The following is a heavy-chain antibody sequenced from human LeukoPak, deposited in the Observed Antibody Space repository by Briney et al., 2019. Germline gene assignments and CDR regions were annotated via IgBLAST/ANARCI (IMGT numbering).Heavy chain of an antibody. CDR2: IYYSGST. J-gene: IGHJ4*02. D-gene: IGHD6-19*01. Sequence: KPSQTLSLTCTVSGGSISSSSYYWGWIRQPPGKGLEWVGSIYYSGSTYYNPSLKSRVTISVDTSNNQCSLKLSSVTAADTAVYYCARHSSGFDYWGQGTLVTVSS. CDR1: GGSISSSSYY. CDR3: ARHSSGFDY. V-gene: IGHV4-39*01.